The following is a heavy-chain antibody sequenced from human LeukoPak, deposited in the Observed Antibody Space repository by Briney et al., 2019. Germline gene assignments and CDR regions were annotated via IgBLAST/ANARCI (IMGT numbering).Heavy chain of an antibody. CDR1: GGTFSSYA. CDR3: ARGPYSSSSLPWFDP. J-gene: IGHJ5*02. CDR2: IIPIFGTA. D-gene: IGHD6-6*01. V-gene: IGHV1-69*01. Sequence: SVKVSCTASGGTFSSYAISWVRQAPGQGLEWMGGIIPIFGTANYAQKFQGRVTITADESTSTAYMELSSLRSEDTAVYYCARGPYSSSSLPWFDPWGQGTLVTVSS.